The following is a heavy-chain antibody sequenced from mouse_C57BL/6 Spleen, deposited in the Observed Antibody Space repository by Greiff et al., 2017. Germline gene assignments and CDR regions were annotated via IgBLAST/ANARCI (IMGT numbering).Heavy chain of an antibody. CDR1: GFTFSSYT. D-gene: IGHD2-4*01. V-gene: IGHV5-9*01. CDR3: ARHGYDYDRGYYFDY. J-gene: IGHJ2*01. Sequence: EVQLVESGGGLVKPGGSLKLSCAASGFTFSSYTMSWVRQTPEKRLEWVATISGGGGNTYYPDSVKGRFTISRDNAKNTLYLQMSSLRSEDTALYYCARHGYDYDRGYYFDYWGQGTTLTVSS. CDR2: ISGGGGNT.